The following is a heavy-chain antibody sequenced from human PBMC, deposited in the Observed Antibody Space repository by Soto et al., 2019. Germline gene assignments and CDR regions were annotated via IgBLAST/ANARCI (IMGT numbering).Heavy chain of an antibody. CDR2: IWYDGSNK. J-gene: IGHJ6*02. CDR1: GFTFSSYG. Sequence: GGSLRLSCAASGFTFSSYGMHWVRQAPGKGLEWVAVIWYDGSNKYYADSVKGRFTISRDNSKNTLYLQMNTLRAEDTAVYYCARDQYYDSSGYYLRETSHYYYGMDVWVQGTTVTVSS. D-gene: IGHD3-22*01. CDR3: ARDQYYDSSGYYLRETSHYYYGMDV. V-gene: IGHV3-33*01.